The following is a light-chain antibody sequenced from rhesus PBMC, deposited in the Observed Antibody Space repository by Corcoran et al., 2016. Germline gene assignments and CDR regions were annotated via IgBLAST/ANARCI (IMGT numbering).Light chain of an antibody. CDR3: QQYSSGPRT. CDR1: QSISSW. J-gene: IGKJ1*01. Sequence: DIQMTQSPSSLSASVGDTVTITCRASQSISSWLAWYQQKPGKAPKLLIYKAFSLQSGVPSRFSGSGSGTDFTLNISSLQSEDFATYYCQQYSSGPRTFGQGTKVEIK. CDR2: KAF. V-gene: IGKV1-22*01.